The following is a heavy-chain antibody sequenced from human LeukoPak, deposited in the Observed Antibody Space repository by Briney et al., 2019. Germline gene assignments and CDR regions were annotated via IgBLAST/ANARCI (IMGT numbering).Heavy chain of an antibody. J-gene: IGHJ4*02. CDR1: GYSISNGYY. CDR2: IYHRGST. CDR3: ARGAEYYAIWRGYAGYSDY. V-gene: IGHV4-38-2*02. D-gene: IGHD3-3*01. Sequence: SGTLSLTCTVSGYSISNGYYWGWIRQPSGKGLEWVGIIYHRGSTYYNPSLRSRVTISLDRPKKKFSLKLTSVNAADTAVYFCARGAEYYAIWRGYAGYSDYWGQGISVTVSS.